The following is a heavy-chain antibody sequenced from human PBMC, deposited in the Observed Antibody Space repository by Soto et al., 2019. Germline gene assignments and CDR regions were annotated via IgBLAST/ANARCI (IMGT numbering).Heavy chain of an antibody. CDR3: ARGTVTYGDYYYYYVDV. D-gene: IGHD4-17*01. CDR1: GYTFTSYG. Sequence: GASVKVSCKASGYTFTSYGISWVRQAPGQGIEWMGWISAYNGNTNYAQKLQGRVTMTTDTSTSTAYMELRSLRSDDTAVYYCARGTVTYGDYYYYYVDVWGKGTTVTVSS. J-gene: IGHJ6*03. V-gene: IGHV1-18*01. CDR2: ISAYNGNT.